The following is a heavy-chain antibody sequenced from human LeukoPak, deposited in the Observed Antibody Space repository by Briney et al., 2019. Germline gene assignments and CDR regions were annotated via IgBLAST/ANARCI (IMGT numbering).Heavy chain of an antibody. D-gene: IGHD6-13*01. CDR3: ARTLHGIAAARIKPYYFDY. CDR1: GGTFSSYA. J-gene: IGHJ4*02. CDR2: IIPIFGTA. V-gene: IGHV1-69*05. Sequence: ASVKVSCKASGGTFSSYAISWVRQAPGQGLEWMGRIIPIFGTANYAQKFQGRVTMTRNTSISTAYMELSSLRSEDTAVYYCARTLHGIAAARIKPYYFDYWGQGTLVTVSS.